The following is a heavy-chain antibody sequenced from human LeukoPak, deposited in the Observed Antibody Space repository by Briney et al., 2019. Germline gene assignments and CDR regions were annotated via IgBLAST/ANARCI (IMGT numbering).Heavy chain of an antibody. J-gene: IGHJ4*02. Sequence: GGSLRLSCAASGFTFSSYGMHWVRQAPGKGLEWVAVIWYDGSNKYYADSVKGRFTISRDNSKNTLYLQMNSLRAEDTAVYYCARGSYSSSWYWGFDYWGQGTLDTVSS. D-gene: IGHD6-13*01. CDR2: IWYDGSNK. CDR1: GFTFSSYG. CDR3: ARGSYSSSWYWGFDY. V-gene: IGHV3-33*01.